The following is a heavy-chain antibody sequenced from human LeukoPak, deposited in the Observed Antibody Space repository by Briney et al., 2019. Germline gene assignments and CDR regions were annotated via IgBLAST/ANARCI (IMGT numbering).Heavy chain of an antibody. CDR3: ARGHSEEIDILTGYYFDY. Sequence: SSETLSLTCAVYGGSFSGYYWSWIRPPPGKGLEWIGEINHSGSTNYNPSLKSRVTISVDTSKNQFSLKLSSVTAADTAVYYCARGHSEEIDILTGYYFDYWGQGTLVTVTS. CDR1: GGSFSGYY. J-gene: IGHJ4*02. V-gene: IGHV4-34*01. D-gene: IGHD3-9*01. CDR2: INHSGST.